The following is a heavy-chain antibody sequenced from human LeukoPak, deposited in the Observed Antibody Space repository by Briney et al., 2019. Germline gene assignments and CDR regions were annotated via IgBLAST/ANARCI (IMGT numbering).Heavy chain of an antibody. CDR3: ARDSYTFDGDYPIGY. D-gene: IGHD4-17*01. CDR2: ISSSGSYK. CDR1: GFTFSTYS. J-gene: IGHJ4*02. V-gene: IGHV3-21*01. Sequence: GGSLRLSCAASGFTFSTYSMNWVRQAPGKGLEWVSSISSSGSYKYYADSLRGRFTISRDNAQNSLYLQMNSLRAEDTAVYYCARDSYTFDGDYPIGYWGQGTLVTVSS.